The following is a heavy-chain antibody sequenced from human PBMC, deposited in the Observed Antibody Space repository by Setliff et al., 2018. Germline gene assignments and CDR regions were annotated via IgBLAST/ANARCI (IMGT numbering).Heavy chain of an antibody. CDR3: ARAIYSSGWYLRYYYMDV. J-gene: IGHJ6*03. CDR1: GGSFSGYY. V-gene: IGHV4-34*01. D-gene: IGHD6-19*01. CDR2: INHSGST. Sequence: PSETLSLTCAVYGGSFSGYYWSWIRQPPGKGLEWIGGINHSGSTNYNPSLKSRVTISVDTSKNQFSLKLSSVTAADTAVYYCARAIYSSGWYLRYYYMDVWGKGTTVTVSS.